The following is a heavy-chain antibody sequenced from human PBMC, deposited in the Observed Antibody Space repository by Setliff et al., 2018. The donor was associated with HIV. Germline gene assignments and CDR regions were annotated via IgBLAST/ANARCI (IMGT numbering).Heavy chain of an antibody. V-gene: IGHV4-59*12. CDR3: ARSKTFYDFWGGYYTHGAFKI. Sequence: SETLSLTCTVSGGSITSYFWSWIRQPPGKGLEWIGYIYYSGSTNYSPSLKSRVTISVDTSKNQFSLNLTSVTAADTAVYYCARSKTFYDFWGGYYTHGAFKIWGLGTMVTVSS. D-gene: IGHD3-3*01. CDR2: IYYSGST. CDR1: GGSITSYF. J-gene: IGHJ3*02.